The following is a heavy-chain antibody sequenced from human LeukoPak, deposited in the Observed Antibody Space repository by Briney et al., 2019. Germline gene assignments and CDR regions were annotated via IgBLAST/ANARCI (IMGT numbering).Heavy chain of an antibody. D-gene: IGHD3-22*01. J-gene: IGHJ4*02. CDR1: GFTFSRYA. V-gene: IGHV3-23*01. CDR3: AKGDTSGYHINFNFDY. CDR2: ISGSGGST. Sequence: PGGSLRLSCAASGFTFSRYAMSWVRQAPGKGLEWVSTISGSGGSTYYADSVKGRFTISRDNSKNTLYLQMNSLRAEDTAVYYCAKGDTSGYHINFNFDYWGQGTLVTVSS.